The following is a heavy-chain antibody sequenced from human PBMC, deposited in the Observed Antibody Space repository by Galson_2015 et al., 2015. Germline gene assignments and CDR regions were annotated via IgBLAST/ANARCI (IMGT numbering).Heavy chain of an antibody. D-gene: IGHD3-16*02. CDR3: AKDGSYDYVWGSYRRDGMDV. CDR2: ISYDGSNK. J-gene: IGHJ6*02. CDR1: GFTFSSYG. V-gene: IGHV3-30*18. Sequence: SLRLSCAASGFTFSSYGMHWVRQAPGKGLEWVAVISYDGSNKYYADSVKGRFTVSRDNSKNTLYLQMNSLRAEDTAVYYCAKDGSYDYVWGSYRRDGMDVWGQGTTVTVSS.